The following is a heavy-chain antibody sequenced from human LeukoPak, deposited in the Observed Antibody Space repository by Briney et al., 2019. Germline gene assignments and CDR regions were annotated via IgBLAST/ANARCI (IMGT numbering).Heavy chain of an antibody. D-gene: IGHD5-12*01. CDR3: ARHHQGRGYPWFDP. Sequence: SETLSLTCVVSGGSILSYYWSWIRQPPGKGLEWSGEINHSGSTNYNPSLKSRVTISVDTSKHQFSLKLSSVTAADTAVYYCARHHQGRGYPWFDPWGQGTLVTVSS. CDR1: GGSILSYY. J-gene: IGHJ5*02. CDR2: INHSGST. V-gene: IGHV4-34*01.